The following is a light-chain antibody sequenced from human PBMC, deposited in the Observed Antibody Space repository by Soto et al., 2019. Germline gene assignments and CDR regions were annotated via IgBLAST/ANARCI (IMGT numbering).Light chain of an antibody. J-gene: IGKJ4*01. CDR2: GAS. V-gene: IGKV3-15*01. Sequence: EIVMTQSPATLSVSPGERATLSCRASQSVSTNLAWYQQKPGQAPRLLIYGASTRATGIPARFSGSGSGTEFTLTISSLQSEDFAVYYCQQYHKWPPLTFGGGTKVDIK. CDR1: QSVSTN. CDR3: QQYHKWPPLT.